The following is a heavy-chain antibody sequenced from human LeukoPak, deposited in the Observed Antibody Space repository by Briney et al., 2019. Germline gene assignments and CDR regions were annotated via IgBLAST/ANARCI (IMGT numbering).Heavy chain of an antibody. Sequence: PSQTLSLTCTVSGDSISSGGYYWSWIRQHPGKGLEWIGYIYYSGSTNYNPSLKSRVTISVDTSKNQFSLKLSSVTAADTAVYYCARHTGYCSGGSCYLLNWFDPWGQGTLVTVSS. CDR3: ARHTGYCSGGSCYLLNWFDP. J-gene: IGHJ5*02. V-gene: IGHV4-31*03. CDR1: GDSISSGGYY. CDR2: IYYSGST. D-gene: IGHD2-15*01.